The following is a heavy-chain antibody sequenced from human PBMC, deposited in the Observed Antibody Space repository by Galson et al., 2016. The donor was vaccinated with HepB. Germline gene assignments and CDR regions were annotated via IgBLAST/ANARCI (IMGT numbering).Heavy chain of an antibody. CDR1: GYTFTNFG. V-gene: IGHV1-18*04. CDR2: ISGYNDNT. D-gene: IGHD3-22*01. J-gene: IGHJ1*01. Sequence: SVKVSYKASGYTFTNFGVTWVRQGPGQRLEWMGWISGYNDNTKYAAKFQGRVTMTTATSTRTAYMELRSLTSDDTAVYYCARGSFLMYGSSGYPDHWGQGTLVTVSA. CDR3: ARGSFLMYGSSGYPDH.